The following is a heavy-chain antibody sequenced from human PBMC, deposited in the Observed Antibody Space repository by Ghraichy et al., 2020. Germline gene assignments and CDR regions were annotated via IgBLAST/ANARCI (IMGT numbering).Heavy chain of an antibody. J-gene: IGHJ4*02. CDR1: GFPFNSYT. D-gene: IGHD6-19*01. CDR2: ISGNGGST. V-gene: IGHV3-64*01. CDR3: ARGRSSGWYRTTFFDS. Sequence: GGSLRLSCAASGFPFNSYTIHWVRQAPGKGLEYVAAISGNGGSTYYANSVKGRFTISRDNSKNTLYLQQGSLRIDDMALYYCARGRSSGWYRTTFFDSWGQGTLVTVSS.